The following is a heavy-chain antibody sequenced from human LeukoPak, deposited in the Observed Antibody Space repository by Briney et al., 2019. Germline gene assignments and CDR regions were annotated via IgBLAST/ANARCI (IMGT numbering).Heavy chain of an antibody. CDR1: GFTFSDYY. Sequence: PGGSLRLSCAASGFTFSDYYMSWIRQAPGKGLEWVSAISGSGGSTYYADSVKGRFTISRDNSKNTLYLQMNSLRAEDTAVYYCAKGRIEYSSSSHHYRGQGTLVTVSS. CDR3: AKGRIEYSSSSHHY. CDR2: ISGSGGST. D-gene: IGHD6-6*01. V-gene: IGHV3-23*01. J-gene: IGHJ4*02.